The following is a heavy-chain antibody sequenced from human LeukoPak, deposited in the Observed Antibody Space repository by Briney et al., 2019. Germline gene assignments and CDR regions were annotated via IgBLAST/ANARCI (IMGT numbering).Heavy chain of an antibody. D-gene: IGHD2-21*01. CDR3: ARRIAATPYYYYYYMDV. J-gene: IGHJ6*03. Sequence: ASVKVSCKASGYTFTSYGINWVRQATGQGLEWMGWMNPNSGNTGYAQKFQGRVTMTRNTSISTAYMELSSLRSEDTAVYYCARRIAATPYYYYYYMDVWGKGTTVTVSS. CDR2: MNPNSGNT. V-gene: IGHV1-8*01. CDR1: GYTFTSYG.